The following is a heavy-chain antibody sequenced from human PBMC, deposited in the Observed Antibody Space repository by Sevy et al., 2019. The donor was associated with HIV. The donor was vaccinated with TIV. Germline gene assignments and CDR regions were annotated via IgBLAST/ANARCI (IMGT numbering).Heavy chain of an antibody. CDR3: AGWMRLLWERAVYGMDV. CDR1: GYTFTSYG. Sequence: GESLKISCKASGYTFTSYGISWVRQAPGQGLEWMGWISAYNGNTNYAQKLQGRVTMTTDTSTSTAYMELRSLGSDDRAVYYCAGWMRLLWERAVYGMDVWGQGTTVTVSS. D-gene: IGHD1-1*01. J-gene: IGHJ6*02. V-gene: IGHV1-18*01. CDR2: ISAYNGNT.